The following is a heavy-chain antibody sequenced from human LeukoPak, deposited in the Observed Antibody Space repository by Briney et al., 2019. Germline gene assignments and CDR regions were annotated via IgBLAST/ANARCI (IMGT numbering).Heavy chain of an antibody. CDR1: GFTFSNYE. CDR3: AKGGYCSSGTCYLFNAFDL. V-gene: IGHV3-48*03. D-gene: IGHD2-15*01. Sequence: AGGSLRLSCAASGFTFSNYEMNWVRQAPGKGLEWVSYIHSSGTSMYYADSVKGRFTISRDNAKNSLYLQMNSLRAEDTAVYYCAKGGYCSSGTCYLFNAFDLWGQGTMVPVSS. J-gene: IGHJ3*01. CDR2: IHSSGTSM.